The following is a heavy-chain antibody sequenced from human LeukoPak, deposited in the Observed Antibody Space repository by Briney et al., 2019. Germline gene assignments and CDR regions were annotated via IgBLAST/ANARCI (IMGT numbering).Heavy chain of an antibody. V-gene: IGHV4-38-2*02. CDR3: AREHTLTYYYYMDV. CDR2: IYHSGST. J-gene: IGHJ6*03. CDR1: GYSISSGYY. Sequence: SETLSLTCTVSGYSISSGYYWDWIRQPPGKGLEWIGSIYHSGSTYYNSSLKSRVTISIDTSKNQFSLKLTSVTAADTAMYYCAREHTLTYYYYMDVWGKGTTVIVSS. D-gene: IGHD4-17*01.